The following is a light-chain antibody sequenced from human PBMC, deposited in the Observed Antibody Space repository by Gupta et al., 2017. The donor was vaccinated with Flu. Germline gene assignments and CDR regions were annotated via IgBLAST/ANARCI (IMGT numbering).Light chain of an antibody. V-gene: IGKV3-20*01. CDR2: GAS. J-gene: IGKJ3*01. CDR3: QQYGSSPLFT. CDR1: QSVSSSY. Sequence: EIVLTQSPGTLSLSPGERATLSCRASQSVSSSYLAWYQQKPGQAPRLLIYGASSRATGIPDFTLTISRLEPEDFAVYYCQQYGSSPLFTFGPGTKVEIK.